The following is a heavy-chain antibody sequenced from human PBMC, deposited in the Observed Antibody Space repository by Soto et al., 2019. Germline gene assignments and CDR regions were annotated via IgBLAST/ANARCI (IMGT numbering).Heavy chain of an antibody. D-gene: IGHD7-27*01. V-gene: IGHV3-23*01. Sequence: EVQLLESGGGLVQPGGSLRLSCAASGFTFSIFAMSWVRQAPGKGLEWVSPISGRGGNTYYADSVKGRFTISRDNSKNTLNLQMNGLRGEDTAVYYCAKDRGTGDYGVNAVDIWGQGIMVTVSS. CDR3: AKDRGTGDYGVNAVDI. J-gene: IGHJ3*02. CDR2: ISGRGGNT. CDR1: GFTFSIFA.